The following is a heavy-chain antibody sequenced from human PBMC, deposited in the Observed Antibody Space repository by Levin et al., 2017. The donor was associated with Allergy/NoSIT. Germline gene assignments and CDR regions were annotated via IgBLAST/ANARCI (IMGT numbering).Heavy chain of an antibody. V-gene: IGHV3-23*01. CDR1: GFTFSSYA. CDR2: ISGSGGST. Sequence: HTGGSLRLSCAASGFTFSSYAMSWVRQAPGKGLEWVSAISGSGGSTYYADSVKGRFTISRDNSKNTLYLQMNSLRAEDTAVYYCAKVNCSSTSCYTWEFDPWGQGTLVTVSS. CDR3: AKVNCSSTSCYTWEFDP. J-gene: IGHJ5*02. D-gene: IGHD2-2*02.